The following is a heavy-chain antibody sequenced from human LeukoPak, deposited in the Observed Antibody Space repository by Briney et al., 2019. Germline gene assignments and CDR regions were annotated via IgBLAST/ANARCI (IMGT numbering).Heavy chain of an antibody. CDR3: AREDFVVVVAALDV. V-gene: IGHV3-21*01. Sequence: GGSLRLSCASSGFSVSGCCMSWVRQAPGKGLEWVSSISSCSSYIYYADSVKGRFTISRDNAKNSLYLQMNSLRAEDTAVYYCAREDFVVVVAALDVWGKGTTVTVSS. J-gene: IGHJ6*04. CDR1: GFSVSGCC. D-gene: IGHD2-15*01. CDR2: ISSCSSYI.